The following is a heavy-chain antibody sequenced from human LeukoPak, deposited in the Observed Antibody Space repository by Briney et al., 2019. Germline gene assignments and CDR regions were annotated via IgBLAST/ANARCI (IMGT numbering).Heavy chain of an antibody. Sequence: ASVKVSCKASGYTFTSCGISWVRQAPGQGLEWKGWISAYNGNTNYAQKLQGRVTMTTDTSTSTAYMELRSLRSDDTAVYYCAIDMYYDFWSGYYTGGMWGQGTLVTVSS. D-gene: IGHD3-3*01. J-gene: IGHJ4*02. V-gene: IGHV1-18*01. CDR1: GYTFTSCG. CDR3: AIDMYYDFWSGYYTGGM. CDR2: ISAYNGNT.